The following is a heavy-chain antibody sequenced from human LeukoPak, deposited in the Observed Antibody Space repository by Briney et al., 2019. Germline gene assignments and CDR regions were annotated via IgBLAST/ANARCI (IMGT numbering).Heavy chain of an antibody. CDR2: IYYSGST. CDR1: GGSISSRSYY. D-gene: IGHD1-26*01. CDR3: ARHGAGPTSEIDY. J-gene: IGHJ4*02. Sequence: SETLSLTCTVSGGSISSRSYYWGWIRQPPGKGLEWIGSIYYSGSTYYNLSLKSRVTISVDTSKNQFSLKLSSVTAADTAVYYCARHGAGPTSEIDYWGQGTLVTVSS. V-gene: IGHV4-39*01.